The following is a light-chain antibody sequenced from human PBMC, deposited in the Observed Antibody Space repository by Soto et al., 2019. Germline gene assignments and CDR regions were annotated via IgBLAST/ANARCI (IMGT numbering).Light chain of an antibody. CDR1: QSVSSY. V-gene: IGKV3-11*01. CDR2: DAS. CDR3: QQRSNWPLS. J-gene: IGKJ4*01. Sequence: EIVLTQSPATLSLSPGERATLSCRASQSVSSYLAWYQQKPGQAPKLLIYDASNRTTVIPARFSGSGSGTDFTLTISSVEPADFAVNCCQQRSNWPLSFGGGTKVEIK.